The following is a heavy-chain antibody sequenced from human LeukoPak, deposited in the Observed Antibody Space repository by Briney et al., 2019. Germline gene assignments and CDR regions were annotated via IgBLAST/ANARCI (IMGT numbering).Heavy chain of an antibody. CDR2: ISGSGGST. CDR1: GFTFSSSA. V-gene: IGHV3-23*01. D-gene: IGHD6-19*01. Sequence: PGGSLRLSCAASGFTFSSSAMNWVRQAPGKGLEWVSAISGSGGSTYYADSVKGRFTISRDNSKNTVYLQMNSLRAEDTALYYCAKGYDSGWYEDYWGQGTLVTVSS. J-gene: IGHJ4*02. CDR3: AKGYDSGWYEDY.